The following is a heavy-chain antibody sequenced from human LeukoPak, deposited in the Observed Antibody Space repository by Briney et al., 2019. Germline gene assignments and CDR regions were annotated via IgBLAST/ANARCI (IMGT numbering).Heavy chain of an antibody. Sequence: PGGSLRLSCAASGFTFSSYAMHWVRQAPGKGLEWVAVISYDGSNKYYADSVKGRFTISRDKSKNTLYLQMNSLRAEDTAVYYCAREDIVVVPAAPRPYYYYGMDVWGKGTTVTVSS. V-gene: IGHV3-30*04. J-gene: IGHJ6*04. CDR2: ISYDGSNK. D-gene: IGHD2-2*01. CDR1: GFTFSSYA. CDR3: AREDIVVVPAAPRPYYYYGMDV.